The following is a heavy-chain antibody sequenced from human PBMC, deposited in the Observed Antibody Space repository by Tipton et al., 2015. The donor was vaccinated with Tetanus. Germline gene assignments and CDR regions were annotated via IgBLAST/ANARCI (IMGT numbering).Heavy chain of an antibody. CDR3: ARPARGAVTSLAPAAFDI. J-gene: IGHJ3*02. V-gene: IGHV4-31*03. CDR1: GDSIRSGSHY. CDR2: IYYTGTT. D-gene: IGHD4-17*01. Sequence: TLSLTCNVSGDSIRSGSHYWNWIRQPPGKGLEWIGYIYYTGTTYYNPSLKGRVSISVDTSRNQFSLKVSSLTAADTAVYYCARPARGAVTSLAPAAFDIWGPGTMVTVSS.